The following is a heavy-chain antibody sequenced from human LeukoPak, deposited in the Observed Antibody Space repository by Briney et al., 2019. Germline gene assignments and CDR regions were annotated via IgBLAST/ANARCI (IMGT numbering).Heavy chain of an antibody. CDR1: GFTFSSYS. CDR2: ISSSSSTI. V-gene: IGHV3-48*02. Sequence: GGSLRLSCAASGFTFSSYSMNWVRQAPGKGLEWVSYISSSSSTIYYADSVKGRFTISRDNAKNSLYLQMNSLRDEDTAVCYCARDRSSSWIGRDYYYGMDVWGQGTTVTVSS. D-gene: IGHD6-13*01. J-gene: IGHJ6*02. CDR3: ARDRSSSWIGRDYYYGMDV.